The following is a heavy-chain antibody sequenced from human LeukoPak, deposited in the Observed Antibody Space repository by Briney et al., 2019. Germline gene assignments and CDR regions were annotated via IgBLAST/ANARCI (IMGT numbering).Heavy chain of an antibody. V-gene: IGHV3-23*01. CDR2: MSGSGDGI. CDR1: GFTFSNYA. J-gene: IGHJ6*02. CDR3: ARDSSTYYYYYGMDV. Sequence: GGSLRLSCAASGFTFSNYAMNWVRQAPGKGLEWVSAMSGSGDGIYYGDFVKGRFTISRDNSKNTLYLQMNSLRAEDTAVYYCARDSSTYYYYYGMDVWGQGTTVTVSS. D-gene: IGHD6-13*01.